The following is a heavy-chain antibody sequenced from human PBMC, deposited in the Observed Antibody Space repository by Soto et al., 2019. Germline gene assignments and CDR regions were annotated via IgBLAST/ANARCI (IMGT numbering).Heavy chain of an antibody. V-gene: IGHV4-59*01. Sequence: PSESTSLARTVSRATMTNFYGGWIRQPQRKGLEHIGYVLYTVTNNYSPSLQSRVTISVDTSNNQFSQKLTSVTTADTAIYYCARPGHAFGGVVWGRGILVTGSS. CDR2: VLYTVTN. CDR1: RATMTNFY. D-gene: IGHD3-16*01. J-gene: IGHJ1*01. CDR3: ARPGHAFGGVV.